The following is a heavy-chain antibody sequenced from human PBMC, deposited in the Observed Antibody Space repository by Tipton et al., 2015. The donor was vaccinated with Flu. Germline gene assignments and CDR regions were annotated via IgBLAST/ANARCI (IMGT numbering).Heavy chain of an antibody. V-gene: IGHV3-53*01. CDR1: GFTFSSYG. CDR2: IYSGGST. J-gene: IGHJ3*02. D-gene: IGHD6-19*01. CDR3: ARVGTPVGYSSGWWYLPI. Sequence: SLRLSCAASGFTFSSYGMHWVRQAPGKGLEWVSVIYSGGSTYYADSVKGRFTISRDNSKNTLYLQMNSLRAEDTAVYYCARVGTPVGYSSGWWYLPIWGQGTMVTVSS.